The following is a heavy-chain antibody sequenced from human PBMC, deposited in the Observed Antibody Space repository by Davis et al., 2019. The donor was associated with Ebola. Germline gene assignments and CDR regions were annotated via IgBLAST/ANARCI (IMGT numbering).Heavy chain of an antibody. CDR3: AALIAAAPY. V-gene: IGHV4-59*08. J-gene: IGHJ4*02. CDR2: IHYSGST. CDR1: GGSISTYY. Sequence: SETLSLTCTVSGGSISTYYWTWIRQSPGKGLEWIGFIHYSGSTNYNPSLKSRVTISVDTSKNQFSLKLSSVTAADTAVHYCAALIAAAPYWGQGTLVTVSS. D-gene: IGHD6-13*01.